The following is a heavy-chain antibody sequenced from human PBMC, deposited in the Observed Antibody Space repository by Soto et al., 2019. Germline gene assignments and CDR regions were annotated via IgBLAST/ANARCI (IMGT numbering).Heavy chain of an antibody. J-gene: IGHJ4*02. CDR1: GVTFSSYD. CDR2: IIPLFSTA. V-gene: IGHV1-69*06. CDR3: ARDLKVLSSYDLDY. Sequence: QVQLVQSGAEVEKPGSSVNVSCKTSGVTFSSYDISWVRQAPGQGLEWMGGIIPLFSTANYAQKFQGRVTITADRSTNTVDMELSSLRSEATGVYYCARDLKVLSSYDLDYWGQGPLVTVAS.